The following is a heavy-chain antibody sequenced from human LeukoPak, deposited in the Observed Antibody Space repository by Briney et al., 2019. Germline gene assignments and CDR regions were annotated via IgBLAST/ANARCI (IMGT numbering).Heavy chain of an antibody. V-gene: IGHV3-23*01. CDR1: GFTFSSYA. Sequence: GGSLRLSCAASGFTFSSYAMSWVRQAPGKGLEWVSAISGSGGSTYYADSVKGRFTISRDDSKNTASLQMNSLKSEDTAVYYCTYYRRDPTGFYYGMDVWGQGTTVTVSS. D-gene: IGHD3-22*01. CDR2: ISGSGGST. J-gene: IGHJ6*02. CDR3: TYYRRDPTGFYYGMDV.